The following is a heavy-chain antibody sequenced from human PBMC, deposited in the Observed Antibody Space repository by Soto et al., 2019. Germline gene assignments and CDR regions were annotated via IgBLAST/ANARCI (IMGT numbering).Heavy chain of an antibody. CDR3: ASVEDCGGDCLPSDY. J-gene: IGHJ4*02. CDR1: GGTFSSYT. Sequence: QVQLVQSGAEVKKPGSSVKVSCKASGGTFSSYTISWVRQAPGQGLEWMGRIIPILGIANYAQKFQGRVTITADKSTSTAYMELSSLRSEDTAVYYCASVEDCGGDCLPSDYWGQGTLVTVSS. CDR2: IIPILGIA. V-gene: IGHV1-69*02. D-gene: IGHD2-21*02.